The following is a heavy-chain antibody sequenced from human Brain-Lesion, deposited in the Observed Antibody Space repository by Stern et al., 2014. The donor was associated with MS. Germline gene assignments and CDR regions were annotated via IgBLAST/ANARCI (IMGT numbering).Heavy chain of an antibody. CDR2: INPNTGGP. V-gene: IGHV1-2*02. J-gene: IGHJ6*02. D-gene: IGHD3-3*01. CDR3: ARDQRGITIFGVVTDYYYLGMDV. Sequence: QLVQSGAEVKKPGASVKVSCKTSGYIFTGYYIHWVRQAPGQGLEWMXWINPNTGGPKYAQKFQGRVTMSRDTSISTAYVELSSLTSDDTAVYYCARDQRGITIFGVVTDYYYLGMDVWGQGTTVTVSS. CDR1: GYIFTGYY.